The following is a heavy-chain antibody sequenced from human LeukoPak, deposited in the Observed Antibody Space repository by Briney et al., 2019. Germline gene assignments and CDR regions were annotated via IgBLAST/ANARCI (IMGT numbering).Heavy chain of an antibody. J-gene: IGHJ4*02. CDR3: AKESIVVVPAAIY. Sequence: GGSLRLSCAAPGFTLSSYTMSWVRPAPGEGLEWVSAISGSGGSTYYADSVKGRFTISRDNSKNTLYLQMNSLRAEDTAVYYCAKESIVVVPAAIYWGQGTLVTVSS. D-gene: IGHD2-2*01. CDR1: GFTLSSYT. CDR2: ISGSGGST. V-gene: IGHV3-23*01.